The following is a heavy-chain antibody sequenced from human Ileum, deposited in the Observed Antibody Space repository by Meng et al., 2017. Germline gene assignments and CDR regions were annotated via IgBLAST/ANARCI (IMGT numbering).Heavy chain of an antibody. J-gene: IGHJ4*02. Sequence: QVQLVQSGAEVKKPGASVTVSCKASGYTFTTYGISWVRQAPGQGLEWMGWMNTDKGNTNYAQKFQVRVTMTRDTSTSTAYMELRSLRSDDTSVYYCAREGAYNGGDYWGQGTLVTVSS. CDR2: MNTDKGNT. CDR1: GYTFTTYG. CDR3: AREGAYNGGDY. D-gene: IGHD1-1*01. V-gene: IGHV1-18*01.